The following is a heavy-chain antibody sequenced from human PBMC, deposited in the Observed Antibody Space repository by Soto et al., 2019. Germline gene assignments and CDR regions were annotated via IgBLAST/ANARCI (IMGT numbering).Heavy chain of an antibody. CDR2: IWYDGSNK. Sequence: QVQLVESGGGVVQPGRSLRLSCAASGFTFSSYGMHWVRQAPGKGLEWVAVIWYDGSNKYYADSVKGRFTISRDNSKNTLYLQINSLRAEDTAVYYCARGDGYTYGKTWGQGTLVTVSS. CDR3: ARGDGYTYGKT. V-gene: IGHV3-33*01. J-gene: IGHJ5*02. D-gene: IGHD5-18*01. CDR1: GFTFSSYG.